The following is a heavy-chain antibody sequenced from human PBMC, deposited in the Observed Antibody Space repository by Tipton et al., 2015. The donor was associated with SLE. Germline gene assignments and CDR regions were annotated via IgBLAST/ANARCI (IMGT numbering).Heavy chain of an antibody. D-gene: IGHD3-22*01. CDR2: ISGSGGDT. CDR3: ASFLHYDSSGYYYYGAVDY. V-gene: IGHV3-23*01. J-gene: IGHJ4*02. CDR1: GFTFSSYG. Sequence: GSLRLSCAASGFTFSSYGMSWVRQAPGKGLEWVSAISGSGGDTYYADSVKGRFSISRDNSRNTLYLQISSLRAEDTAIYYCASFLHYDSSGYYYYGAVDYWGQGTLVTVSS.